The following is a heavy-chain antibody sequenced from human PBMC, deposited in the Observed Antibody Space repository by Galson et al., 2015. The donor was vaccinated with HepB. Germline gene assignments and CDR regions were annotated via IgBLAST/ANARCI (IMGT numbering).Heavy chain of an antibody. CDR2: IYPGDSDT. V-gene: IGHV5-51*03. Sequence: QSGAEVKKPGESLKISCTGSGYTFASHRIAWVRQMPGKGLEWMGIIYPGDSDTRYSPSFQGQVTISADKSISTAYLQWSSLKASDTAIYYCARAGREFGSRAIHHYYYLDVWGQGTTVTVSS. CDR1: GYTFASHR. CDR3: ARAGREFGSRAIHHYYYLDV. J-gene: IGHJ6*03. D-gene: IGHD3-10*01.